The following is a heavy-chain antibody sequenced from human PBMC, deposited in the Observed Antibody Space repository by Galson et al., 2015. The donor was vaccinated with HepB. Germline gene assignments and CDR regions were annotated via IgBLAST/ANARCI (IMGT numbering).Heavy chain of an antibody. CDR2: INPNSGGT. J-gene: IGHJ6*02. CDR3: ARYDFWFGMDV. D-gene: IGHD3/OR15-3a*01. V-gene: IGHV1-2*02. Sequence: SVKVSCKASGYTFSGYYMHWVRQAPGQGLEWMGWINPNSGGTNYAQKFHGSVTMTRDTSTFTAYMELSSLRSADTAVYYCARYDFWFGMDVWGQGTPVTVSS. CDR1: GYTFSGYY.